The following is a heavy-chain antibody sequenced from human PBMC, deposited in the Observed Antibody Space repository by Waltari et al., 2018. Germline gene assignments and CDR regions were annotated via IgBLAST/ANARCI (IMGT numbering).Heavy chain of an antibody. J-gene: IGHJ3*02. D-gene: IGHD2-2*01. Sequence: QVQLQESGPGLVKPSETLSLTCTVSGGSISSYYWSWIRQPAGKGLEWIGRIYTSGSTNYNPSLKSRVTMSVDTSKNQFSLKLSSVTAADTAVYYCARDLGSRYCSSTSCADDAFDIWGQGTMVTVSS. CDR1: GGSISSYY. CDR2: IYTSGST. CDR3: ARDLGSRYCSSTSCADDAFDI. V-gene: IGHV4-4*07.